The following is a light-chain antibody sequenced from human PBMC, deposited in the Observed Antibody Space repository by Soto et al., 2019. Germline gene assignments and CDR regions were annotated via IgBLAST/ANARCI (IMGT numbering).Light chain of an antibody. J-gene: IGLJ2*01. V-gene: IGLV1-40*01. CDR2: GNS. Sequence: QSVLTQPPSVSGAPGQRVTISCTGSSSNIGAGYDVDWYQQLPGTAPKLLIYGNSKRPSGVPDRFSGSKSVTSASLAITGLQAEDEADYYCQSYDSSLSGSVFGGGTKVTVL. CDR3: QSYDSSLSGSV. CDR1: SSNIGAGYD.